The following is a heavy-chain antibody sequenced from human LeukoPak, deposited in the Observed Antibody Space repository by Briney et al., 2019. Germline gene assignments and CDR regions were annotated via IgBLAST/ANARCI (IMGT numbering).Heavy chain of an antibody. Sequence: GGSLRLSCAASGFTFNNYAMNWVRQAPGKGLEWVSGISGSGGSTDCADSVKGRFPISRDNSRNTLYLQMNSLRGEDTAVYYCAKGDVVVVGASYGMDVWGQGTTVTVSS. J-gene: IGHJ6*02. CDR3: AKGDVVVVGASYGMDV. D-gene: IGHD2-15*01. V-gene: IGHV3-23*01. CDR2: ISGSGGST. CDR1: GFTFNNYA.